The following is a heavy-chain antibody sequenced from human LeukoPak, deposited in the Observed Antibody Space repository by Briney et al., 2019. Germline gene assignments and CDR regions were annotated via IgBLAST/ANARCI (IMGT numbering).Heavy chain of an antibody. D-gene: IGHD2-2*01. J-gene: IGHJ6*03. CDR3: TTRYCSSTSCWANYYYYYMDV. CDR2: IKSKTDGGTT. V-gene: IGHV3-15*01. CDR1: GFTFSNAW. Sequence: GGSLRLSCAAPGFTFSNAWMSWVRQAPGKGLEWVGRIKSKTDGGTTDYAAPVKGRFTISRDDSKNTLYLQMSSLKTEDTAVYYCTTRYCSSTSCWANYYYYYMDVWGKGTTVTVSS.